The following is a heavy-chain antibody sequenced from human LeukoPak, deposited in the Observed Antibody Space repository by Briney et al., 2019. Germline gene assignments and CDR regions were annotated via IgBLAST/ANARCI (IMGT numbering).Heavy chain of an antibody. V-gene: IGHV3-23*01. D-gene: IGHD3-9*01. J-gene: IGHJ4*02. CDR2: ISGSGGST. Sequence: PGGSLRLSCAASGFTFSSYAMSWVRQAPGKGLEWVSAISGSGGSTYYADSVKGRFTISRDNSKNTLYLQMNSLRAEDTAVYYCAKGGASKDYDILTGYYSYYFDYWGQGTLVTVSS. CDR1: GFTFSSYA. CDR3: AKGGASKDYDILTGYYSYYFDY.